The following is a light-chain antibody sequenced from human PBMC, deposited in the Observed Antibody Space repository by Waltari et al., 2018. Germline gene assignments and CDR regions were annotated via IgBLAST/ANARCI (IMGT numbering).Light chain of an antibody. CDR2: WAP. Sequence: DIVMTQSPDSLAVSLGERATINCKSSQSILYRSNNENYLAWYQQKPGQPPKLLIYWAPTRESGVPDRFSGGGSGTDFTLTISSLQAEDVAIYYCQQYYTTPLTFGGGTKVEIK. CDR1: QSILYRSNNENY. CDR3: QQYYTTPLT. J-gene: IGKJ4*01. V-gene: IGKV4-1*01.